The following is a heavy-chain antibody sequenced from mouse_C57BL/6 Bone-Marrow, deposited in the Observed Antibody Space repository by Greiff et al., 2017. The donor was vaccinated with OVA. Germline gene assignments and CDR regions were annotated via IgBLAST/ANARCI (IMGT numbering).Heavy chain of an antibody. V-gene: IGHV1-50*01. D-gene: IGHD2-5*01. CDR2: IDPSVSYT. Sequence: VQLQQPGAELVKPGASVKLSCKASGYTFTSYWMQWVKQRPGQGLEWIGEIDPSVSYTNYNQKFKGKATLTVDTSSSPAYMQLSSLTSEDSAVYYCARDSNYVPWFAYWGQGTLVTVSA. CDR1: GYTFTSYW. CDR3: ARDSNYVPWFAY. J-gene: IGHJ3*01.